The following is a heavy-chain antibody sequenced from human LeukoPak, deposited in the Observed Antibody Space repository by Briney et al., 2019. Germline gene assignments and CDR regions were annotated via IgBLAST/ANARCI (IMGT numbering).Heavy chain of an antibody. V-gene: IGHV1-2*02. J-gene: IGHJ4*02. D-gene: IGHD3-22*01. CDR3: ARGYDSSGYYVDY. Sequence: ASVKVSCKASGYTFTSYAMNWVRQAPGQGLEWMGWINPNSGGTNYAQKFQGRVTMTRDTSISTAYMELSRLRSDDTAVYYCARGYDSSGYYVDYWGQGTLVTVSS. CDR1: GYTFTSYA. CDR2: INPNSGGT.